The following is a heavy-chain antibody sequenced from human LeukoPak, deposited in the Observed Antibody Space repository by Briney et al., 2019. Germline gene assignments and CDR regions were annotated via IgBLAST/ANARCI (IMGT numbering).Heavy chain of an antibody. D-gene: IGHD3-22*01. CDR2: IYYSGTI. CDR3: ARGQFYHDSTGYSD. Sequence: SETLSLTCTVSGGSMSNYYWIWIRQPPGKGLEWIGYIYYSGTINYNPSLKSRVTISVDMSKNQFSLKLNSVTAADAAVYYCARGQFYHDSTGYSDWGQGTLVTVSS. V-gene: IGHV4-59*01. J-gene: IGHJ4*02. CDR1: GGSMSNYY.